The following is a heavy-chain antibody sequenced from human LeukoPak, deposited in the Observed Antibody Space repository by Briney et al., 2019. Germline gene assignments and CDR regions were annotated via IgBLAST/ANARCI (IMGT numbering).Heavy chain of an antibody. D-gene: IGHD4-23*01. CDR3: ARQRKRDYGGPQPGYNWFDP. CDR1: GGSISSSSYY. CDR2: INHSGST. V-gene: IGHV4-39*01. J-gene: IGHJ5*02. Sequence: PSETLPLTCTVSGGSISSSSYYWSWIRQPPGKGLEWIGEINHSGSTNYNPSLKSRVTISVDTSKNQFSLKLSSVTAADTAVYYCARQRKRDYGGPQPGYNWFDPWGQGTLVTVSS.